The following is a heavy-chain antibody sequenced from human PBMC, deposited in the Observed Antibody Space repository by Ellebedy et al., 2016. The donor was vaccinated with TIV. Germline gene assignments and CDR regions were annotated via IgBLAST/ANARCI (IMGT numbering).Heavy chain of an antibody. V-gene: IGHV3-23*01. J-gene: IGHJ6*02. D-gene: IGHD3-3*01. CDR3: ARDPEEGGGYYMGPDDYGMDV. CDR2: ISGSGGST. Sequence: GESLKISCAASGFTFSSYAMSWVRQAPGKGLEWVSAISGSGGSTYYADSVKGRFTISRDNAKNSLYLQMNSLRAEDTAVYYCARDPEEGGGYYMGPDDYGMDVWGQGTTVTVSS. CDR1: GFTFSSYA.